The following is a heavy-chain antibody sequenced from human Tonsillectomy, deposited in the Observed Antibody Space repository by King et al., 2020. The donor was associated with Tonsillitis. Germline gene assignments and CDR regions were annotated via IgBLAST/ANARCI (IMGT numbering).Heavy chain of an antibody. V-gene: IGHV3-48*01. CDR3: ARDVQYSSRGGFDY. D-gene: IGHD6-6*01. CDR1: GFTFGSYS. J-gene: IGHJ4*02. Sequence: VQLVESGGGLVQPGGSLRLSCAASGFTFGSYSMNWVRQAPGKGLEWVSYISSSSSLIYYADSVKGRFTISRDKAKNSLYLQMNSLRAEDTAVYYCARDVQYSSRGGFDYWGQGTLVTVSS. CDR2: ISSSSSLI.